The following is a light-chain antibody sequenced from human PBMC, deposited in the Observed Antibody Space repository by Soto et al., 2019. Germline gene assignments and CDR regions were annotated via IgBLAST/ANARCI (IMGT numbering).Light chain of an antibody. CDR2: YNN. CDR3: QSTDSSLSSSV. J-gene: IGLJ2*01. V-gene: IGLV1-40*01. CDR1: SSNIGAGSD. Sequence: QPVLTQPPSVSGAPGQRVTISCTGSSSNIGAGSDVHWYQQLPGTAPKLLIYYNNIRPSGVPDRFSASKSGTSASLAITGLQAEDEADYYCQSTDSSLSSSVFGGGTKL.